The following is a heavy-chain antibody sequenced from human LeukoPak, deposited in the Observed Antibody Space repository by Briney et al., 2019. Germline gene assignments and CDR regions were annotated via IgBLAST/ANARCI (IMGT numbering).Heavy chain of an antibody. CDR2: MNPNSGNT. V-gene: IGHV1-8*01. D-gene: IGHD3-10*01. Sequence: ASVKVSCKASGYTFTSYDINWMRQAPGQGLECVGWMNPNSGNTGYAQKFQGRVTMTRNTSISTAYMELSSLRSEDTAVYYCARGLGVLLWFGDLSRDYYYMDVWGKGTTVTISS. J-gene: IGHJ6*03. CDR1: GYTFTSYD. CDR3: ARGLGVLLWFGDLSRDYYYMDV.